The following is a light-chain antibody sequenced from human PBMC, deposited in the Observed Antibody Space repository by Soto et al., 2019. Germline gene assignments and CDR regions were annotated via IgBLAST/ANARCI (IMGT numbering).Light chain of an antibody. CDR2: AAS. CDR3: QEYSKWTLFT. CDR1: QSVGRN. J-gene: IGKJ3*01. Sequence: EIVVTQSPGILSVSPGDRATLSCRASQSVGRNLAWYQQKPGQAPTLLIYAASTRATGLPARFSGSGSGTDFTLTISSLQSEDFAVYYCQEYSKWTLFTLGPGTRVDIK. V-gene: IGKV3-15*01.